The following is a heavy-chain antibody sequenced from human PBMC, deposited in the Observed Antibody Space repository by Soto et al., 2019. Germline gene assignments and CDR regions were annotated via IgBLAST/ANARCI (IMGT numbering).Heavy chain of an antibody. CDR1: GYTFTTYG. D-gene: IGHD1-1*01. CDR2: ISAYNGNT. CDR3: ARVWVGTTFAYYYGMDV. Sequence: QVQLVQSGAEVKKPGASVKVSCKASGYTFTTYGINWVRQAPGQGLEWMGWISAYNGNTNYAQKLQGGVTMTTDTSTSTAYMELRSLRSDDTAVYYCARVWVGTTFAYYYGMDVWGQGTTVTVSS. J-gene: IGHJ6*02. V-gene: IGHV1-18*01.